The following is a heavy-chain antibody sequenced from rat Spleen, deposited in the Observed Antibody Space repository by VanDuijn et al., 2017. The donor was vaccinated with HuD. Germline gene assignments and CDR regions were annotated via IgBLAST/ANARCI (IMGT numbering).Heavy chain of an antibody. CDR1: GFTFSDYN. V-gene: IGHV5-7*01. D-gene: IGHD5-1*01. CDR2: ISYDGSLT. Sequence: EVRLVESGGGLVRPGRSLQLSCAASGFTFSDYNMAWVRQAPKKGLEWVATISYDGSLTYYRDSVKGRFTISRDNAKTTLYLQMDSLRSEDTATYYCARSELGAPGYFDYWGQGVMVTVSS. CDR3: ARSELGAPGYFDY. J-gene: IGHJ2*01.